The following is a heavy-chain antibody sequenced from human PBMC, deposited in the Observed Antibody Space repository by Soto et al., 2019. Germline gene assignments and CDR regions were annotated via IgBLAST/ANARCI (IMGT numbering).Heavy chain of an antibody. CDR3: ASRGYSSGWSPDYYYGMDV. CDR2: ISAYNGNT. D-gene: IGHD6-19*01. J-gene: IGHJ6*02. CDR1: GYTFTSYG. V-gene: IGHV1-18*04. Sequence: QVQLVQSGAEVKKPGASVKVSCTASGYTFTSYGISWVRQAPGQGLEWMGWISAYNGNTNYAQKLQGRVTMTTDTSTSTAYMELRSLRSDDTAVYYCASRGYSSGWSPDYYYGMDVWGQGTTVTVSS.